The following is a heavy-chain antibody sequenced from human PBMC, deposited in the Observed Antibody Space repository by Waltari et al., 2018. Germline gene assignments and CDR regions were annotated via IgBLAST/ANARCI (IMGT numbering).Heavy chain of an antibody. CDR3: VRDAFGNTIGGVFDY. J-gene: IGHJ4*02. CDR1: GFIFEESA. Sequence: VQLVESGGGLVQHGKTLRLSCVASGFIFEESAMHWVRQVPGKGLEWLSGISWNSNNIVYADSVKGRFTISRDNAENSLYLLMNNLRSDDTALYYCVRDAFGNTIGGVFDYWGQGTLLTVSS. D-gene: IGHD3-3*01. CDR2: ISWNSNNI. V-gene: IGHV3-9*01.